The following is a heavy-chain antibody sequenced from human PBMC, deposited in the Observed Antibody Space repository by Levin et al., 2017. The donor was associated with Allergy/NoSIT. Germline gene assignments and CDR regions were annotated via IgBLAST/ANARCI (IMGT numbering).Heavy chain of an antibody. CDR2: IIPILGIA. CDR1: GGTFSSYT. CDR3: ARASEGSPIWFDP. D-gene: IGHD1-26*01. Sequence: VASVKVSCKASGGTFSSYTISWVRQAPGQGLEWMGRIIPILGIANYAQKFQGRVTITADKSTSTAYMELSSLRSEDTAVYYCARASEGSPIWFDPWGQGTLVTVSS. J-gene: IGHJ5*02. V-gene: IGHV1-69*02.